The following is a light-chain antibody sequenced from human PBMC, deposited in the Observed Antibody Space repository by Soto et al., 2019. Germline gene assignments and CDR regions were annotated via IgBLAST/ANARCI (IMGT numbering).Light chain of an antibody. CDR1: QSVSSSY. CDR2: GAS. CDR3: QQYGSSPPIT. V-gene: IGKV3-20*01. J-gene: IGKJ5*01. Sequence: EIVLTQSPGTLSLSPGERETISCRASQSVSSSYLAWYQQKPGQAPRLLIYGASSRATGIPDRFSGSGSGTDFTLTISRLEPEDFAVYYCQQYGSSPPITFGQGTRLEIK.